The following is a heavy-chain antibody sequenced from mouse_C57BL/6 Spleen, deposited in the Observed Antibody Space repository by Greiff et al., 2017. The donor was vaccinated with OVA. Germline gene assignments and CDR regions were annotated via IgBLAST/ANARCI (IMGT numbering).Heavy chain of an antibody. CDR3: ARRGPYSNLFDY. J-gene: IGHJ2*01. CDR2: IYPGDGDT. V-gene: IGHV1-80*01. Sequence: QVQLQQSGAELVRPGASVKISSKASGNAFSSSGWNGVKQRPGKGLEWIGQIYPGDGDTTYTGNFKGKATLTADKSSSTAYMQLSSLTSEDSAVYFCARRGPYSNLFDYWGQGTTLTVSS. CDR1: GNAFSSSG. D-gene: IGHD2-5*01.